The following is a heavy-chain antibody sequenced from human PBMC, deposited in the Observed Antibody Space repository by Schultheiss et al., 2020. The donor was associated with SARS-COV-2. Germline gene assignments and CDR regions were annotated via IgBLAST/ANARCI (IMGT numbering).Heavy chain of an antibody. D-gene: IGHD2-21*02. Sequence: GGSLRLSCAASGFTFSSYAMSWVRQAPGKGLEWVANIKQDGSEKYYVDSVKGRFTISRDNSKNTLYLQMNSLRAEDTAVYYCAKVCGGDCYFPNYYYYYGMDVWGQGTTVTVSS. CDR3: AKVCGGDCYFPNYYYYYGMDV. J-gene: IGHJ6*02. V-gene: IGHV3-7*01. CDR2: IKQDGSEK. CDR1: GFTFSSYA.